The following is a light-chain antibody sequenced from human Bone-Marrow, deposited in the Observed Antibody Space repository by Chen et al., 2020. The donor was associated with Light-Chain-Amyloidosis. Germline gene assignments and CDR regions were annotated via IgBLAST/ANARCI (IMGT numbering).Light chain of an antibody. J-gene: IGLJ3*02. CDR2: DDS. CDR3: QVWDRSSDRPV. CDR1: TIGSTS. Sequence: SYVLTQPSSVSVAPGQTATIACGGNTIGSTSVHGYQQTPGQAPLLVVYDDSDRPSGIPERLSGSNSGNTATRTISRVEAGDEADYYCQVWDRSSDRPVFGGGTKLTVL. V-gene: IGLV3-21*02.